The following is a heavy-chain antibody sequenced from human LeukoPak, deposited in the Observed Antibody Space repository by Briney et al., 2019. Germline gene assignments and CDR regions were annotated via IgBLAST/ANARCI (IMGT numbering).Heavy chain of an antibody. CDR2: INPNSGGT. D-gene: IGHD3-10*01. CDR1: GYTFTGYY. V-gene: IGHV1-2*02. Sequence: ASVKVSCKASGYTFTGYYMHWVRQAPGQGLEWMGWINPNSGGTNYAQKFQGRVTMTRDTSISTAYMELSRLRSDDTAVDYCASIYGSGSYWDYWGQGTLVTVSS. CDR3: ASIYGSGSYWDY. J-gene: IGHJ4*02.